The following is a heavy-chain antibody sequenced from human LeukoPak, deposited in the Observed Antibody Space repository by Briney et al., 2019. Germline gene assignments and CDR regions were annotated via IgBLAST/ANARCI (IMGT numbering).Heavy chain of an antibody. V-gene: IGHV4-38-2*02. Sequence: SETLSLTCTVSGYSISRGYSWGWIRQPPGKGLEWIGNIYHSGSTNYSPSLKSRVTISVDTSKNQFSLKLSSVTAADTAVYYCARVRSMADYWGQGTLVTVSS. D-gene: IGHD2/OR15-2a*01. J-gene: IGHJ4*02. CDR3: ARVRSMADY. CDR1: GYSISRGYS. CDR2: IYHSGST.